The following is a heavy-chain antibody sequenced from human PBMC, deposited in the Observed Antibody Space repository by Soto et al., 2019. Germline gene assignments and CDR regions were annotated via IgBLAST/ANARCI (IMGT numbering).Heavy chain of an antibody. CDR2: IKEDGSEN. J-gene: IGHJ4*02. V-gene: IGHV3-7*03. CDR1: GFSFSNYW. CDR3: ARMGRGGVKIFGVGGFPDF. D-gene: IGHD3-3*01. Sequence: PVGSLRLSCAGSGFSFSNYWMSWVRQAPGKGLEWVANIKEDGSENYYVDSVRGRFTIFRDNTKKSLYLEMSSLRAEDTAVYFCARMGRGGVKIFGVGGFPDFWGQGTRVTVSS.